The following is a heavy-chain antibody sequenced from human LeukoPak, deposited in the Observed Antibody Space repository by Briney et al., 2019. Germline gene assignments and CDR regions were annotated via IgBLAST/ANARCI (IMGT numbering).Heavy chain of an antibody. CDR1: GFTFSSYA. CDR3: AKAHSSTWCAYDY. J-gene: IGHJ4*02. Sequence: GGSLRLSCAASGFTFSSYAMSWVRQAPGKGLEWVSAITGSGGSTYYADSVKGRFIISRDNSKNTLYLQMNSLRAEDRAVYYCAKAHSSTWCAYDYWGQGTLVTVSS. V-gene: IGHV3-23*01. CDR2: ITGSGGST. D-gene: IGHD6-13*01.